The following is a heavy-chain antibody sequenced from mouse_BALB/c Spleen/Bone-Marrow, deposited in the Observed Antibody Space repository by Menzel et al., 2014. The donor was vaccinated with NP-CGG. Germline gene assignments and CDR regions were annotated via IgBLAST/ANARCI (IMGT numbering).Heavy chain of an antibody. CDR2: IYPGNSDT. J-gene: IGHJ2*01. CDR1: GYTFSNYW. Sequence: VQLQQSGTVLARPEAAVKMSCKASGYTFSNYWMHWVKQRPGQGLEWIGTIYPGNSDTTYNQKFKGKAKLTAVTSTSTAYMELSSLTNEDSAVYDCTTLARSDFDYWGQGTTLTVSS. CDR3: TTLARSDFDY. V-gene: IGHV1-5*01. D-gene: IGHD3-1*01.